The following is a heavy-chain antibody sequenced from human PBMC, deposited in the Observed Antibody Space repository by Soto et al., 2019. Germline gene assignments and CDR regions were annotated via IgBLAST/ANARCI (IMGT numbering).Heavy chain of an antibody. J-gene: IGHJ4*02. V-gene: IGHV4-59*11. CDR3: ARADPDASVGY. D-gene: IGHD3-16*01. Sequence: SETLSLTCTVPGGSMSSHYWTWLRKPPGKGLEWIGYISYSGSTYYNPSLKSRVTISADTSRNQFSLKLSSVIAADTAVYYCARADPDASVGYWGQGTLVTVSS. CDR2: ISYSGST. CDR1: GGSMSSHY.